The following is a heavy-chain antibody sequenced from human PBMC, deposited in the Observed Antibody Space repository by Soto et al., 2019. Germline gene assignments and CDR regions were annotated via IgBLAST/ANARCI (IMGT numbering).Heavy chain of an antibody. CDR2: IYPGDSDT. CDR1: GYSFTSYW. D-gene: IGHD6-13*01. CDR3: ATCIAAAGTYYYYGMDG. J-gene: IGHJ6*02. Sequence: GESLKISCKGSGYSFTSYWIGWVRQMPGKGLEWMGIIYPGDSDTRYSPSFQGQVTISADKSISTAYLQWSSLKASDTAMYYCATCIAAAGTYYYYGMDGWGQGTTVTVSS. V-gene: IGHV5-51*01.